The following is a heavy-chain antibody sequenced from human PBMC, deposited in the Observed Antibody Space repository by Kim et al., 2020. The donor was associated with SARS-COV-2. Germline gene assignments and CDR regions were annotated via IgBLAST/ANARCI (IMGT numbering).Heavy chain of an antibody. J-gene: IGHJ5*02. Sequence: GKGRYTISRDNSKNTLYLQMNSLRAEDTAVYYCAKDANYYGSGSYCWFDPWGQGTLVTVSS. CDR3: AKDANYYGSGSYCWFDP. D-gene: IGHD3-10*01. V-gene: IGHV3-23*01.